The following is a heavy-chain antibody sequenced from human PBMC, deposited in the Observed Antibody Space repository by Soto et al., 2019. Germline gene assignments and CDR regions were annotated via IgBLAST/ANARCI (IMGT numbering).Heavy chain of an antibody. CDR1: GYTFTGYA. V-gene: IGHV1-3*05. Sequence: QVQLVQSGAEEKKPGASVKVSCKASGYTFTGYAMHWVRQAPGQRLEWMGWINAGNGNTKYLQKFQGRVTITRDTSASPAYMELSSLRSEDTAVYYCARAVAVAADFDYWGQGTLVTVSS. CDR3: ARAVAVAADFDY. J-gene: IGHJ4*02. CDR2: INAGNGNT. D-gene: IGHD6-19*01.